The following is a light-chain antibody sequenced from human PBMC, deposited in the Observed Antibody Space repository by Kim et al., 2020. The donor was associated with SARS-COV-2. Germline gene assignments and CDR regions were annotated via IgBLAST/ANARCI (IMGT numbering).Light chain of an antibody. CDR3: QTWGTGFQV. Sequence: SVKLTCTLSSGQRGYAIAWHQQQPERGPRYLMKLNSDGSHTKGDGIPARFSGSSSGAERYLTISSLQSEDEADYYCQTWGTGFQVFGGGTKLTVL. CDR2: LNSDGSH. V-gene: IGLV4-69*01. J-gene: IGLJ3*02. CDR1: SGQRGYA.